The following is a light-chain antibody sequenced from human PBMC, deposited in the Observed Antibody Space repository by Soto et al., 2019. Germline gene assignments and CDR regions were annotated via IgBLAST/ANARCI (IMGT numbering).Light chain of an antibody. CDR3: QQYNNWPLT. Sequence: EIVMTQSPATLSVSPGERATLSCRASQSVSSNLAWYLQKPGQAPRLLIYGASTRATGIPARFSGSGSGTEFTLTISSLQPEDSAVYYCQQYNNWPLTFGGGTKVEIK. CDR1: QSVSSN. V-gene: IGKV3-15*01. J-gene: IGKJ4*01. CDR2: GAS.